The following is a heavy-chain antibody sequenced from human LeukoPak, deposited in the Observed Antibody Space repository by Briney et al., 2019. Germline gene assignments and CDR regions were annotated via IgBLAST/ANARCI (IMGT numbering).Heavy chain of an antibody. D-gene: IGHD1-26*01. CDR1: GGSISSGSSY. CDR2: IYTSGST. V-gene: IGHV4-61*02. Sequence: PSETLSLTCTVSGGSISSGSSYWSWIRQPAGKGLEWVGRIYTSGSTNYNPSLKSRVTISIDTSKKQFSLKLSSVTTADTAMYYCANTRGSANYWGQGTLVTVSS. CDR3: ANTRGSANY. J-gene: IGHJ4*02.